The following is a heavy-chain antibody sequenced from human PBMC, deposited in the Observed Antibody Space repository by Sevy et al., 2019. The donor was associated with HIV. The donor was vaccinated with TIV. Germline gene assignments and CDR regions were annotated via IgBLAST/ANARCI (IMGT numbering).Heavy chain of an antibody. CDR3: AGENAWGRGYS. CDR1: GGSITSLY. Sequence: SETLSINCTVSGGSITSLYWNWIRPPPGKGLEWIANIYYNGHINYTPSLKNRVTLSLDKSKNQFSLRLSSVTAADTAMYYCAGENAWGRGYSWGQGTLVTVSS. D-gene: IGHD1-26*01. V-gene: IGHV4-59*08. J-gene: IGHJ4*02. CDR2: IYYNGHI.